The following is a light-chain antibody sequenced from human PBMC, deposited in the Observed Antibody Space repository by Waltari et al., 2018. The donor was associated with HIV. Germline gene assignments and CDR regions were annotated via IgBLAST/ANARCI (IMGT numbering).Light chain of an antibody. CDR3: NSRDSSGNHLMV. CDR1: SLRSNY. CDR2: GKN. J-gene: IGLJ2*01. V-gene: IGLV3-19*01. Sequence: SSELTQDPAVSVALGQTVRITCQGDSLRSNYASWYQQKPGQAPVLVISGKNNRPSGIPDRFSGSSSGNTASLTITGAQAEDEADYYCNSRDSSGNHLMVFGGGTKLTVL.